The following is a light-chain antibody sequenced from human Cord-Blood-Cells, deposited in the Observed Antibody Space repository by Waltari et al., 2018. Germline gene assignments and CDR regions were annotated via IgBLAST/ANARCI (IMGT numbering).Light chain of an antibody. Sequence: QSALTQPRPVSGSPGQSVTISCTGTSSDVCGYNYVSWYQQHPGKAPKLMIYDVSKRPSGVPDRFSGSKSGNTASLTISGLQAEDEADYYCCSYAGSYTWVFGGGTKLTVL. CDR3: CSYAGSYTWV. V-gene: IGLV2-11*01. CDR2: DVS. J-gene: IGLJ3*02. CDR1: SSDVCGYNY.